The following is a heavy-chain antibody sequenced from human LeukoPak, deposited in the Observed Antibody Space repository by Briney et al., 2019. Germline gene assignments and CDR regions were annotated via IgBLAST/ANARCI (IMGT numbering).Heavy chain of an antibody. D-gene: IGHD1-14*01. V-gene: IGHV4-59*08. Sequence: SETLSLTCSVSVGSVSSYYWSWIPHSPGKGREWIGYIHNSGRTNYNPSLKSRVTGCVDTSKNQVSLRLSSVTAADTAVYYCARHGTISSESYFDYWGQGALVTVSS. CDR2: IHNSGRT. J-gene: IGHJ4*02. CDR3: ARHGTISSESYFDY. CDR1: VGSVSSYY.